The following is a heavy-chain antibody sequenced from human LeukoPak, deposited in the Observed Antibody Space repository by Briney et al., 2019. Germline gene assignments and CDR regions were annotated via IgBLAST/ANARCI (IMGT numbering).Heavy chain of an antibody. V-gene: IGHV4-4*07. CDR1: GFTFSSYW. J-gene: IGHJ4*02. CDR3: ARELAAAGTDY. CDR2: IYTSGST. D-gene: IGHD6-13*01. Sequence: GSLRLSCAASGFTFSSYWMHWVRQAPGKGLEWIGRIYTSGSTNYNPSLKSRVTMSVDTSKNQFSLKLSSVTAADTAVYYCARELAAAGTDYWGQGTLVTVSS.